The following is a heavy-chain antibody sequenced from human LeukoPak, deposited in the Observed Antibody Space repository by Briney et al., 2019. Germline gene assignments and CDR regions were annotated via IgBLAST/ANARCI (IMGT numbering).Heavy chain of an antibody. Sequence: TGGSLRLSCEASGFTFSSYWMSWVRQAPGKGLEWVANIKTDGSEKYYVDSVKGRFTISRDNAKNTLYLQMDNLRAEDSAVYYCARAGAPYSSSWTEYYFDHWGQGTLVTVSS. CDR2: IKTDGSEK. CDR3: ARAGAPYSSSWTEYYFDH. D-gene: IGHD6-13*01. V-gene: IGHV3-7*01. CDR1: GFTFSSYW. J-gene: IGHJ4*02.